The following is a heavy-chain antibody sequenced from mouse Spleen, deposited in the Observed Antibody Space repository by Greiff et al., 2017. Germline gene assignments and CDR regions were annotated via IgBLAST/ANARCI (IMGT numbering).Heavy chain of an antibody. J-gene: IGHJ1*01. Sequence: EVKLMESGGGLVKPGGSLKLSCAASGFTFSDYGMHWVRQAPEKGLEWVAYISSGSSTIYYADTVKGRFTISRDNAKNTLFLQMTSLRSEDTAMYYCARQDGSLWYFDVWGAGTTVTVSS. CDR1: GFTFSDYG. CDR2: ISSGSSTI. CDR3: ARQDGSLWYFDV. V-gene: IGHV5-17*01. D-gene: IGHD1-1*01.